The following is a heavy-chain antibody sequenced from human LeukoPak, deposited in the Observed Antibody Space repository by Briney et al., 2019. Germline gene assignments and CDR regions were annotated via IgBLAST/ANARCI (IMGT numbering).Heavy chain of an antibody. V-gene: IGHV3-23*01. CDR3: AKALSGGDYYYYGMDV. D-gene: IGHD3-16*01. J-gene: IGHJ6*02. CDR1: GFTFSSYA. CDR2: ISGSGGST. Sequence: GSLRLSCAASGFTFSSYAMSWVRQAPGRGLEWVSAISGSGGSTYYADSVKGRFTISRDNSKNTLYLQMNSLRAEDTAVYYCAKALSGGDYYYYGMDVWGQGTTVTVSS.